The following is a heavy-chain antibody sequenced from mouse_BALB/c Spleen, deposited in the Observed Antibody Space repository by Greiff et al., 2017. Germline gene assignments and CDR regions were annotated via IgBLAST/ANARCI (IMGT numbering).Heavy chain of an antibody. V-gene: IGHV5-6-4*01. D-gene: IGHD1-1*01. CDR3: TRGDYYGYYFDY. Sequence: EVKLEESGGGLVKPGGSLKLSCAASGFTFSSYTMSWVRQTPEKRLEWVATISSGGSYTYYPDSVKGRFTISRDNAKNTLYLQMSSLKSEDTAMYYCTRGDYYGYYFDYWGQGTTLTVSS. J-gene: IGHJ2*01. CDR1: GFTFSSYT. CDR2: ISSGGSYT.